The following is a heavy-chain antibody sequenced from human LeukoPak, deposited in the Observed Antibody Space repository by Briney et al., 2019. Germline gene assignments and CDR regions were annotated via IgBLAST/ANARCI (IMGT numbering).Heavy chain of an antibody. CDR2: ISSSSSYI. J-gene: IGHJ4*02. CDR3: ARVWITMVRGRGSAYYFDY. Sequence: GGSLRLSCAASGFTFSSYSMNWVRQAPGKGLEWVSSISSSSSYIYYADSVKGRFTISRDNAKNSPYLQMNSLRAEDTAVYYCARVWITMVRGRGSAYYFDYWGQGTLVTVSS. V-gene: IGHV3-21*01. CDR1: GFTFSSYS. D-gene: IGHD3-10*01.